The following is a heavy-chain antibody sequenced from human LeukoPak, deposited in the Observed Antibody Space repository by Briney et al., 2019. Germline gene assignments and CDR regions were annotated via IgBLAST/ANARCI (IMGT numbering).Heavy chain of an antibody. J-gene: IGHJ4*02. CDR3: AKARGEPPDY. V-gene: IGHV3-30*18. Sequence: PGRSLRPSCAASGFTFSSYGMHWVRQAPGKGLEWVAVISYDGSNKYYADSVKGRFTISRDNSKNTLYLQMNSLRAEDTAVYYCAKARGEPPDYWGQGTLVTVSS. D-gene: IGHD1-26*01. CDR1: GFTFSSYG. CDR2: ISYDGSNK.